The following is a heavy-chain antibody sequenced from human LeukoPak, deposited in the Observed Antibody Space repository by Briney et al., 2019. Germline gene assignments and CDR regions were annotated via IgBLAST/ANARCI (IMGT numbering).Heavy chain of an antibody. CDR3: AKDISLGYDSSGTHFDY. CDR2: ISWNSGSI. Sequence: PGGSLRLSCAASGFTFDDYAMHWVRQASGKGLEWVSGISWNSGSIGYADSVKGRFTISRDNAKNSLYLQMNSLRAEDTALYYCAKDISLGYDSSGTHFDYWGQGTLVTVSS. V-gene: IGHV3-9*01. CDR1: GFTFDDYA. D-gene: IGHD3-22*01. J-gene: IGHJ4*02.